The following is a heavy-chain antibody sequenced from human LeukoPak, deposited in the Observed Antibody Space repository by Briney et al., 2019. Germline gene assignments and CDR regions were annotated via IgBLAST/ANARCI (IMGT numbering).Heavy chain of an antibody. D-gene: IGHD6-13*01. CDR3: ARGKQQLVLPLDYGMDV. J-gene: IGHJ6*02. V-gene: IGHV4-39*07. Sequence: SETLSLTCTVSGGSISSGDYYWGWTRHPPGKGLKWIGEINHSGSTNYNPSLKSRVTISVDTSKNQFSLKLSSVTAADTAVYYCARGKQQLVLPLDYGMDVWGQGTTVTVSS. CDR1: GGSISSGDYY. CDR2: INHSGST.